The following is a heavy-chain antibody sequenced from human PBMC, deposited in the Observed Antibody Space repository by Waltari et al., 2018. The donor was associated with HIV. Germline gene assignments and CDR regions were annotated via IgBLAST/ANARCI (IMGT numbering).Heavy chain of an antibody. CDR1: GGPISSSSYY. D-gene: IGHD6-13*01. J-gene: IGHJ4*02. CDR3: ARPYSSSWYYFDY. CDR2: IYYRGST. Sequence: QLQLQESGPGLVTPSDTLSLICTVSGGPISSSSYYWALTRKPPGKGLEWIGSIYYRGSTYYNPSLKSRVTISVDTSKNQFSLKLSSVTAADTAVYYCARPYSSSWYYFDYWGQGTLVTVSS. V-gene: IGHV4-39*01.